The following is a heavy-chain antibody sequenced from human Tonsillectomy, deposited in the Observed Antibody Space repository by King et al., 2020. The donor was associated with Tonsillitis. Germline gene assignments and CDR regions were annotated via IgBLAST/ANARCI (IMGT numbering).Heavy chain of an antibody. CDR2: ISPIFGSA. CDR3: ARLKGIAVVED. J-gene: IGHJ4*02. D-gene: IGHD6-19*01. Sequence: VQLVESGAEVKKPGSSVKVSCKASGGTFSTYGISWVRQAPGQGLEWMGGISPIFGSANYAQKVQGRVTITADESTSTAYMELSSLRSEDTAVYYCARLKGIAVVEDWGQGTLVTVSS. V-gene: IGHV1-69*01. CDR1: GGTFSTYG.